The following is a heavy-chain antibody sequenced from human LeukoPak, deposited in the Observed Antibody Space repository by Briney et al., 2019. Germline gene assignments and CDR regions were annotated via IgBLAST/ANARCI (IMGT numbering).Heavy chain of an antibody. CDR3: ARGDGYIRY. Sequence: SETLSLTCTVSGDSISSYYWSWIRQPPGKGLEWIGNIYYSGSTDYNPSLKSRVTISVGTSKNQFSLKLSSVTAADTAFYYCARGDGYIRYWGQGTLVTVSS. J-gene: IGHJ4*02. D-gene: IGHD5-24*01. V-gene: IGHV4-59*01. CDR2: IYYSGST. CDR1: GDSISSYY.